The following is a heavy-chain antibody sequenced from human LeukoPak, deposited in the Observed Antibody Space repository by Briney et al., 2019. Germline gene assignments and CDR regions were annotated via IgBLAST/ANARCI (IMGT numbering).Heavy chain of an antibody. CDR1: GGSFSGYY. V-gene: IGHV4-34*01. D-gene: IGHD3-10*01. CDR3: ARGRDGDQMYYFDY. J-gene: IGHJ4*02. Sequence: SETLSLTCAVYGGSFSGYYWSWIRQPPGKGLEWIGEINHSGSTNYNPSLKSRVTISVDTSKNQYSLKLSSVTAADTAVYYCARGRDGDQMYYFDYWGQGTLVTVSS. CDR2: INHSGST.